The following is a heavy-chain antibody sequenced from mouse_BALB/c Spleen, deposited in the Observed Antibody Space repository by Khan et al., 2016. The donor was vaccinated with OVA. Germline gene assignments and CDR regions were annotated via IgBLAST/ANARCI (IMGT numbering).Heavy chain of an antibody. Sequence: DVQLVESGGGLVKPGGSLKLSCAASGFTFSTYAMSWVRQTPEKRLEWVATINSDGDYTYYPDNVTGRFTISRDNAKNTLYLQMSSLRSEDTAMYYFARSAYGNFAYWGQGTLVTVSA. V-gene: IGHV5-9-3*01. D-gene: IGHD2-1*01. CDR3: ARSAYGNFAY. CDR2: INSDGDYT. CDR1: GFTFSTYA. J-gene: IGHJ3*01.